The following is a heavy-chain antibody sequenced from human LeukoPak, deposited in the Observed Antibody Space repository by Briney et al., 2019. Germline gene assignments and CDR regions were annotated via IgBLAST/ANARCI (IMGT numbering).Heavy chain of an antibody. D-gene: IGHD3-9*01. J-gene: IGHJ6*04. CDR1: GGSISSYY. CDR3: ARVNFDWSYYYYGMDV. V-gene: IGHV4-59*01. Sequence: SETLSLTCTVSGGSISSYYWSWIRQPPGKGLEWIGYIYYSGSTNYNPSLKSRVTISVDTSKNQFSLKLSSVTAADTAVHYCARVNFDWSYYYYGMDVWGKGTTVTVSS. CDR2: IYYSGST.